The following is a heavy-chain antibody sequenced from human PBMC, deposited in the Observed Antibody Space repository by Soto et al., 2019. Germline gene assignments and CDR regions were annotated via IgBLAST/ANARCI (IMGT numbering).Heavy chain of an antibody. Sequence: ESGGGVVQPGRSLRLSCVASGFSFRSHGMHWVRQAPGKGLEWVAVIWDDGSNKDYADSVKGRFTISRDNSKNTLYLQMNSLRVEDTAVYYCARTSYSSGWYPEHWGQGTQVTVSS. CDR3: ARTSYSSGWYPEH. J-gene: IGHJ1*01. D-gene: IGHD6-19*01. CDR1: GFSFRSHG. CDR2: IWDDGSNK. V-gene: IGHV3-33*01.